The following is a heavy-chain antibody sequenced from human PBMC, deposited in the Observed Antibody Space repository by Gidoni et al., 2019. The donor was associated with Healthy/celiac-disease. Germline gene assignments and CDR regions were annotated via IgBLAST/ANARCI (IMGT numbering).Heavy chain of an antibody. V-gene: IGHV3-30*18. D-gene: IGHD1-7*01. Sequence: QPGRSLRLSCAASGFTFSSYGMHWVRQAPGKGLEWVAVISYDGSNKYYADSVKGRFTISRDNSKNTLYLQMNSLRAEDTAVYYCAKEGNWNYYFDYWGQGTLVTVSS. CDR2: ISYDGSNK. J-gene: IGHJ4*02. CDR1: GFTFSSYG. CDR3: AKEGNWNYYFDY.